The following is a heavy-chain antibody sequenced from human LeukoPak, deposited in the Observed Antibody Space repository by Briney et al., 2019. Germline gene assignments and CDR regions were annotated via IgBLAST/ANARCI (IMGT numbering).Heavy chain of an antibody. J-gene: IGHJ4*02. V-gene: IGHV3-11*01. CDR2: ISSSGSTI. CDR3: ARGRGNYDILTGYHPAFDY. CDR1: GFTFSDYY. D-gene: IGHD3-9*01. Sequence: GGSLRLSCAASGFTFSDYYMSWIRQAPGKGLEWVSYISSSGSTIYYADSVKGRFTISRDNAKNSLYLQMNSLRAEDTAVYYCARGRGNYDILTGYHPAFDYWGQGTLFTVSS.